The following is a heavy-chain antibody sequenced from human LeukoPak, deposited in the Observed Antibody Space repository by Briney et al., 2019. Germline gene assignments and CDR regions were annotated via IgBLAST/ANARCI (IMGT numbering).Heavy chain of an antibody. Sequence: GGSLRLSCAASGFTFSSYSMNWVRQAPGKGLEWVSYISSSSSTIYYADSVKGRFTISRDNAKNSLYLQMNSLRDEDTAVYYCARVAAAAGTPYLDYWDQGTLVTVSS. CDR1: GFTFSSYS. CDR2: ISSSSSTI. CDR3: ARVAAAAGTPYLDY. J-gene: IGHJ4*02. D-gene: IGHD6-13*01. V-gene: IGHV3-48*02.